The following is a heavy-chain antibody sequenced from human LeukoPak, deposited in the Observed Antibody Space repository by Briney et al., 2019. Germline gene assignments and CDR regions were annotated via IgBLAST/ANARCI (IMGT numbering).Heavy chain of an antibody. D-gene: IGHD6-13*01. CDR3: ARGDIAAAGLEDY. V-gene: IGHV4-39*07. Sequence: SETLSLTCTVSGGSISSSSYYWGWIRQPPGKGLEWIGSIYYRGSTYYNPSLKSRVTISVDKSKNQFSLKLSSVTAADTAVYYCARGDIAAAGLEDYWGQGTLVTVSS. J-gene: IGHJ4*02. CDR1: GGSISSSSYY. CDR2: IYYRGST.